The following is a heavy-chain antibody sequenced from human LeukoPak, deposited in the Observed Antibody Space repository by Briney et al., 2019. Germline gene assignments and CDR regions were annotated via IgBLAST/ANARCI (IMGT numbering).Heavy chain of an antibody. V-gene: IGHV3-33*01. CDR1: GFTFSSYG. J-gene: IGHJ4*02. Sequence: PGGSLRLSCAASGFTFSSYGMHWVRQAPGKGLEWVAVIWYDGGNKYYADSVKGRFTISRDNSKNTLYLQMNSLRAEDTAVYYCAAALRYFDCLDYWGQGTLVTVSS. CDR3: AAALRYFDCLDY. CDR2: IWYDGGNK. D-gene: IGHD3-9*01.